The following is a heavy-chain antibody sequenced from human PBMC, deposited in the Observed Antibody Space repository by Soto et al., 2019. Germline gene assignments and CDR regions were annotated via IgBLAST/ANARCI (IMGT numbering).Heavy chain of an antibody. J-gene: IGHJ6*03. CDR3: ARDDVRCDGGRRYGVPMDF. D-gene: IGHD2-15*01. CDR2: IQSGGPT. V-gene: IGHV3-66*01. CDR1: GFTVSSKY. Sequence: PGGSLRLSCAASGFTVSSKYMSWVRQAPGKGLEWVSLIQSGGPTYYADSVKGRFTISRDTSENTVHLQMDSLRAEDTAVYYCARDDVRCDGGRRYGVPMDFWGKGTTVTLSS.